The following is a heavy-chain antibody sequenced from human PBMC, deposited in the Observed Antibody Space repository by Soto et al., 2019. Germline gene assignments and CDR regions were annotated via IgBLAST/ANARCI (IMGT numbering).Heavy chain of an antibody. CDR1: GGSFSSYA. J-gene: IGHJ6*02. V-gene: IGHV1-69*01. Sequence: QVQLVQSGAEVKKPGSSVTVSCKAPGGSFSSYAISWVRQAPGQGLEWMGGIIPVFETPTYTQKFQGRVTINADESIRTAYMELSGLRSDDTAVYYCAIPPRAGYQYGMDVWGQGTAVTVSS. CDR2: IIPVFETP. CDR3: AIPPRAGYQYGMDV. D-gene: IGHD2-2*01.